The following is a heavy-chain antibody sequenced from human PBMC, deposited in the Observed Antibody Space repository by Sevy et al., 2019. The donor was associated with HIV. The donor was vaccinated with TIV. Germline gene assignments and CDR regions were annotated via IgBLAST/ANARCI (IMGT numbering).Heavy chain of an antibody. V-gene: IGHV3-21*01. J-gene: IGHJ3*02. CDR2: ISSSSSYI. CDR3: ARDEYGYDSSGYYYGFAFDI. Sequence: GGSLRLYCAASGFTFSSYSMNWVRQAPGKGLEWVSSISSSSSYIYYADSVKGRFTISRDNAKNSLYLQMNSLRAEDTAVYYCARDEYGYDSSGYYYGFAFDIWGQGTMVTVSS. D-gene: IGHD3-22*01. CDR1: GFTFSSYS.